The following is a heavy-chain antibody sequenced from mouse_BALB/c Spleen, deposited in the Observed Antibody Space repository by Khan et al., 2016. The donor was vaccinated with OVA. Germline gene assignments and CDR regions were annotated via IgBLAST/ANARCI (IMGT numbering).Heavy chain of an antibody. CDR3: ARTARIKY. D-gene: IGHD1-2*01. Sequence: EVKLQESGPGLVKPSQSLSLTCTVTGYSINSGYGWNWSRQFPGNKLEWMGYISYSGRTNYNPSHKRRISITRDTSKNQFFLQLNSVTTEDTATYYCARTARIKYWGQGTTLTVSS. CDR2: ISYSGRT. V-gene: IGHV3-2*02. CDR1: GYSINSGYG. J-gene: IGHJ2*01.